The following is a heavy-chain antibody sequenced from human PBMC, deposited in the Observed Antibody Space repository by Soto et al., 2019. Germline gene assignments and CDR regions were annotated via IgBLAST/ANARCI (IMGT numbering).Heavy chain of an antibody. D-gene: IGHD7-27*01. J-gene: IGHJ4*02. Sequence: QSLSLTCFISGDHVSSNSAAWNWVRQSPSRGLEWLGRTYYRSRWYYDYSVSVKSRITFNPDTSRNQFSLRLTSVTPEDTAVDDGARGREGLGLWGQGILVTGSS. CDR1: GDHVSSNSAA. CDR2: TYYRSRWYY. V-gene: IGHV6-1*01. CDR3: ARGREGLGL.